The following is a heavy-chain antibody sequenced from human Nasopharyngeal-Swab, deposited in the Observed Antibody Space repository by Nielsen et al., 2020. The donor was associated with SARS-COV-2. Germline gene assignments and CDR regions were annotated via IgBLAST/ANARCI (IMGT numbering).Heavy chain of an antibody. CDR1: RYSFTSYW. D-gene: IGHD1-1*01. CDR2: IYPGDSDT. Sequence: GESLKISCKGSRYSFTSYWIGWVRQMPGKGLEWMGIIYPGDSDTRYSPSFQGQVTISADKSISTAYLQWSSLKASDTAMYYCATGREHYYYYMDVWGKGTTVTVSS. CDR3: ATGREHYYYYMDV. J-gene: IGHJ6*03. V-gene: IGHV5-51*01.